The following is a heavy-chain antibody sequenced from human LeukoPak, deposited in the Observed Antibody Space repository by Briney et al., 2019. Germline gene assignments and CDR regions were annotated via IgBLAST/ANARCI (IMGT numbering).Heavy chain of an antibody. J-gene: IGHJ4*02. D-gene: IGHD6-25*01. CDR3: TTRRQDGC. CDR2: IKSKIDGGTI. V-gene: IGHV3-15*01. Sequence: GFLRLSCVAPGFTFSDAWMRLVRHAPGEGLEWVGRIKSKIDGGTIDYGAPVKGRFTISRDDSRNTLYLQMNSLKTEDTAVYYCTTRRQDGCWGQGTLVTVS. CDR1: GFTFSDAW.